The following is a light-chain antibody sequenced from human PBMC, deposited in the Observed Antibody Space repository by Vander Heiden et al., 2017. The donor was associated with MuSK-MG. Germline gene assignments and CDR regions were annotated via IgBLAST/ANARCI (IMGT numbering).Light chain of an antibody. V-gene: IGKV1-39*01. CDR2: AAS. CDR3: QQCESPIFT. CDR1: QSIDSY. J-gene: IGKJ3*01. Sequence: DIQMTQSPSSLSASVGDRVTITCRASQSIDSYLNWYQQKPGKVPKLLIYAASTLQSGVPSRFSGSGSGTDFTLTISRVQPEDFATYYCQQCESPIFTFGHGTRVDLK.